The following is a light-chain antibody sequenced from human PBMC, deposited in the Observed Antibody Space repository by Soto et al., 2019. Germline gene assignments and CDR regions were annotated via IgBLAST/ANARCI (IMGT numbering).Light chain of an antibody. CDR3: QQYNNYWGLT. CDR1: QSMSYW. J-gene: IGKJ4*01. CDR2: KAT. V-gene: IGKV1-5*03. Sequence: DIPMTQSPSTLSASVGDRVTVTCRASQSMSYWLAWYQQKPGKAPKLLIYKATNLEAGVPSRFSGSGSGTEFPLTISSLQPHDFATYYCQQYNNYWGLTFGGGTRVEIK.